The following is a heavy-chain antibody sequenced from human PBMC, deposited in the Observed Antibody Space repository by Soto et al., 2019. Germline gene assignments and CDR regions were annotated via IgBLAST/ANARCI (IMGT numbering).Heavy chain of an antibody. Sequence: QVQLVQSGAEVKKPGASVKVSCKASGYTFTSYDINWVRQATGQGLEWMGCMNTNSGNTGYAQKFQGTVTMTRNTSISTAYWELSSLRSEDTAVYYCARWPDRYYYYGMDVWGQGTTVTVSS. CDR3: ARWPDRYYYYGMDV. CDR1: GYTFTSYD. D-gene: IGHD3-22*01. V-gene: IGHV1-8*01. J-gene: IGHJ6*02. CDR2: MNTNSGNT.